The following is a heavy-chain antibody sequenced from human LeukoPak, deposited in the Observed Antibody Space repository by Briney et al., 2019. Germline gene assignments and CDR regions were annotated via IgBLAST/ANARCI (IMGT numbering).Heavy chain of an antibody. CDR3: ARKYLYGSGKPHFDY. D-gene: IGHD3-10*01. CDR2: MNPNSGNT. Sequence: GASVKVSCKASGYTFTSYDINWVRQATGPGLEWMGWMNPNSGNTGYAQKFQGRVTMTRNTSISTAYMELSSLRSDDTAVYYCARKYLYGSGKPHFDYWGQGALVTVSS. J-gene: IGHJ4*02. CDR1: GYTFTSYD. V-gene: IGHV1-8*01.